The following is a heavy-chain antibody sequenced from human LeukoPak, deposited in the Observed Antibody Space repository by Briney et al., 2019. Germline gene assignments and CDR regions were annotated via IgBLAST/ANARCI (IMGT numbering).Heavy chain of an antibody. J-gene: IGHJ3*02. Sequence: SETLSLTCTVSGDSICSGNYYWSWSRQPAGRGLEWIGRISSSGSTNYNPSLKSLVTISVDTSKNQFSLKLSSVTAADTAVYFCARGPYSYDSSGAFDIWGQGTMVTVSS. CDR1: GDSICSGNYY. D-gene: IGHD3-22*01. V-gene: IGHV4-61*02. CDR3: ARGPYSYDSSGAFDI. CDR2: ISSSGST.